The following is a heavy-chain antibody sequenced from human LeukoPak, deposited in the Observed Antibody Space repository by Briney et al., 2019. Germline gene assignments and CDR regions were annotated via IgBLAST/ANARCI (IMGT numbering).Heavy chain of an antibody. D-gene: IGHD5-12*01. CDR2: IYYSGST. V-gene: IGHV4-59*01. CDR3: ARDGGGYDPFDY. J-gene: IGHJ4*02. CDR1: GGSISSYY. Sequence: SETLSLTCTVSGGSISSYYWSWIRQPPGKGLEWIGYIYYSGSTNYNPSLKSRVTISVDTSKNQFSLKLSSVTAADTAVYCCARDGGGYDPFDYWGQGTLVTVSS.